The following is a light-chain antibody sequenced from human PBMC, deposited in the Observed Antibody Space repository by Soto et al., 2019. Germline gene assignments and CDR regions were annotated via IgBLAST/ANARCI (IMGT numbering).Light chain of an antibody. CDR2: GAS. Sequence: PGERATLSCRASQSVTSTYLAWYQQKPGQAPRLLIYGASSRATGIPDRFSGSGSGTDFTLTISRLEPEDSAVYYCQQYSSSPYTFGQGTKLEIK. J-gene: IGKJ2*01. CDR3: QQYSSSPYT. CDR1: QSVTSTY. V-gene: IGKV3-20*01.